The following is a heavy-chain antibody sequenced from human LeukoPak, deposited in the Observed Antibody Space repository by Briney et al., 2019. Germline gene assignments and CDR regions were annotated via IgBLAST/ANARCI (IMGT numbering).Heavy chain of an antibody. CDR2: INPSGGST. D-gene: IGHD2-15*01. CDR1: GYTFTSYY. CDR3: ARVRVDDVVGGYCSGNSCPAPLGY. J-gene: IGHJ4*02. V-gene: IGHV1-46*01. Sequence: ASVKVSCKASGYTFTSYYMHWVRQAPGQGLEWMGIINPSGGSTKYAQEFQGRVTMTTDTSTSTVYMYLSSLRSEDTAVYYCARVRVDDVVGGYCSGNSCPAPLGYWGQGTLVTVSS.